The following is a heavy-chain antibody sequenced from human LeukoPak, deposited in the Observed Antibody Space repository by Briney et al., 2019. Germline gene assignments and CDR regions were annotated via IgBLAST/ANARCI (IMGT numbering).Heavy chain of an antibody. CDR2: INHSGST. D-gene: IGHD3-16*01. V-gene: IGHV4-34*01. CDR3: ARVMGGLNWSSEYYYYGMDV. J-gene: IGHJ6*02. Sequence: SETLSLTCAVYGGSFSGYYWSWIRQPPGKGLEWIGEINHSGSTNYNPSLKSRVTISVDTSKNQFSLKLSSVTAADTAVYYCARVMGGLNWSSEYYYYGMDVWGQGTTVTVSS. CDR1: GGSFSGYY.